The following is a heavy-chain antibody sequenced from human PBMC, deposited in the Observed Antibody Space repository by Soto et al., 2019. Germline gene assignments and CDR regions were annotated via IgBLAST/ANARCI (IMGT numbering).Heavy chain of an antibody. CDR1: GDSISRGNY. Sequence: QVQLQESGPGLVKPSQTLSLTCTVSGDSISRGNYWSWIRQHPGKGLQWIGYISYSGSTYYNPSLKSRVTISADTSKSQFSLKLTSVTAADRAVYYCARAAPTAAVDYWGQGYLVTVSS. CDR3: ARAAPTAAVDY. D-gene: IGHD1-26*01. J-gene: IGHJ4*02. V-gene: IGHV4-31*03. CDR2: ISYSGST.